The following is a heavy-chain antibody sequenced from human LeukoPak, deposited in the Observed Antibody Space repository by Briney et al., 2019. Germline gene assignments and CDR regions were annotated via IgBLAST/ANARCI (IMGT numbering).Heavy chain of an antibody. V-gene: IGHV1-18*01. CDR1: GYTFTSYG. D-gene: IGHD3-16*02. CDR2: ISAYNGNT. CDR3: ARDRTRGDDYVWGSYRKGVDY. Sequence: ASVKVSCKASGYTFTSYGISWVRQAPGQGLEWMGWISAYNGNTNYAQKLQGRVTMTTDTSTSTAYMELRSLRSDDTAVYYCARDRTRGDDYVWGSYRKGVDYWGQGTLVTVSS. J-gene: IGHJ4*02.